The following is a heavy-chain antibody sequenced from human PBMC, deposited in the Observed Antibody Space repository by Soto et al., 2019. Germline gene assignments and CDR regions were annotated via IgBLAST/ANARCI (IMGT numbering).Heavy chain of an antibody. Sequence: ASVKVSCKASGYTFTGYYMHWVRQAPGQGLEWMGWINPNSGGTNYAQKFQGWVTMTRDTPISTAYMELSRLRSDDTAVYYCARDFRGSGYDPSYYYYGMDVWGQGTTVTVSS. CDR2: INPNSGGT. J-gene: IGHJ6*02. D-gene: IGHD5-12*01. CDR1: GYTFTGYY. CDR3: ARDFRGSGYDPSYYYYGMDV. V-gene: IGHV1-2*04.